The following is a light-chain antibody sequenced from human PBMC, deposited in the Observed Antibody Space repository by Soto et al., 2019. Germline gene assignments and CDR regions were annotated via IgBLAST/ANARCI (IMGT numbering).Light chain of an antibody. V-gene: IGKV1-6*01. Sequence: AIPMTQSPSSLSASVGDRVTITCRASQGIRNDLGWYQQKSGTAPKLLIYAASNLHSGVPSRFSGSGSGTHFTLTINGLQPEDFATYYCLQDYTYPFTFGPGTKVEI. CDR1: QGIRND. J-gene: IGKJ3*01. CDR2: AAS. CDR3: LQDYTYPFT.